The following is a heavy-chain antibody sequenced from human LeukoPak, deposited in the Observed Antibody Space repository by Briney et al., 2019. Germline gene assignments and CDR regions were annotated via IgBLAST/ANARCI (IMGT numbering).Heavy chain of an antibody. D-gene: IGHD3-10*01. Sequence: GGSLRLSCAASGFTFSSYAMSWVRQAPGKGLEWVSAISGSGGSTYYADSVKGRFTISRDNSKNTLYLQMNSLRAEDTAVYYCAKGSVNYYGSGSLNNWFDPWGQGTLVTVSS. J-gene: IGHJ5*02. CDR3: AKGSVNYYGSGSLNNWFDP. CDR1: GFTFSSYA. V-gene: IGHV3-23*01. CDR2: ISGSGGST.